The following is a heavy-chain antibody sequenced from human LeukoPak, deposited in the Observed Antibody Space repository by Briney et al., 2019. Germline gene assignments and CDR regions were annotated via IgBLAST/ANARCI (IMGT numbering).Heavy chain of an antibody. V-gene: IGHV4-34*01. CDR3: ARGSKLVRGRKPGYGY. D-gene: IGHD6-13*01. Sequence: PSETLSLTCAVYGGSFSGYYWNWIRQPPGKGLEWIGEINHSGSTNYNPSLKSRVTISVDTSKNQFSLKLSSVTDADAAVYYCARGSKLVRGRKPGYGYWGQGTLVTVSS. J-gene: IGHJ4*02. CDR2: INHSGST. CDR1: GGSFSGYY.